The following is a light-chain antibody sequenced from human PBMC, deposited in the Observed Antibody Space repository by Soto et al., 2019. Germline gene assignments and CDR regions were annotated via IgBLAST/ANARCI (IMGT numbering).Light chain of an antibody. CDR2: AAS. J-gene: IGKJ4*01. CDR3: QQLNSYPRT. Sequence: DIQLTQSPSFLSASVGDRVTITCRASQGISSYLAWYQQKPGKAPKLLIYAASTLQSGVPSRFSGSGSRTEFTLTISSLQPEDFATYYCQQLNSYPRTFGGGTKVDIK. V-gene: IGKV1-9*01. CDR1: QGISSY.